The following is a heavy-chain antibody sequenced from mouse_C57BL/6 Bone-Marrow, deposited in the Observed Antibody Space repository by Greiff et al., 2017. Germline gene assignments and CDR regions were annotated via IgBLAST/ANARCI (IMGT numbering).Heavy chain of an antibody. D-gene: IGHD2-1*01. V-gene: IGHV1-59*01. J-gene: IGHJ2*01. CDR1: GYTFTSYW. CDR3: ARSGDYGNLYY. Sequence: QVQLQQPGAELVRPGTSVKLSCKASGYTFTSYWMHWVKQRPGPGLEWIGVIDPSDSYTNYNQKFKGKATLTVDTSSSTAYMQLSSLTSEDSAVYYCARSGDYGNLYYWGQGTTLTVSS. CDR2: IDPSDSYT.